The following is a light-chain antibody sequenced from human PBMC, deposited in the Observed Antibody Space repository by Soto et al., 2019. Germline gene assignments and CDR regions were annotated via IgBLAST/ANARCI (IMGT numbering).Light chain of an antibody. CDR2: GAS. Sequence: EIVLTQSPGTLSLSPGERATLSCRASQSVSSSYLAWYQQKPGQAPRLLIYGASSRATGIPDRFSGSESGTDFTLTISKLEPDDFAVYYCQKYGRTFGQGTKVAIK. CDR1: QSVSSSY. J-gene: IGKJ1*01. CDR3: QKYGRT. V-gene: IGKV3-20*01.